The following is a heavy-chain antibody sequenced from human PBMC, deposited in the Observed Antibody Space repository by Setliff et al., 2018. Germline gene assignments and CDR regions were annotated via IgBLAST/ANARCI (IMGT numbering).Heavy chain of an antibody. Sequence: GASVKVSCKASGGTSSSYAISWVRQAPGQGLEWMGGIIPILGIANYAQKFQGRVTITTDESTSTAYMELSSLRSEDTAVYYCARDHSYFDYWGQGTLVTVSS. J-gene: IGHJ4*02. CDR3: ARDHSYFDY. CDR1: GGTSSSYA. V-gene: IGHV1-69*10. CDR2: IIPILGIA.